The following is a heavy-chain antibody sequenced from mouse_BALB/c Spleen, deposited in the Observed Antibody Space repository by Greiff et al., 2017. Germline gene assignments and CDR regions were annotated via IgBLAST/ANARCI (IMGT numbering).Heavy chain of an antibody. D-gene: IGHD3-1*01. V-gene: IGHV2-9*02. CDR3: ARGISWYFDY. CDR1: GFSLTSYG. CDR2: IWAGGST. Sequence: VHLVESGPGLVAPSQSLSITCTVSGFSLTSYGVHWVRQPPGKGLAWLGVIWAGGSTNYNSALMSRLSISKDNSKSQVFLKMNSLQTDDTAMYYCARGISWYFDYWGQGTTLTVSS. J-gene: IGHJ2*01.